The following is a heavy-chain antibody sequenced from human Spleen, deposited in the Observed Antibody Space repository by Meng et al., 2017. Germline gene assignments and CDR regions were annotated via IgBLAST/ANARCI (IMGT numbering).Heavy chain of an antibody. CDR3: ARAHSSSWLAGDAFDI. CDR1: GYSISRGYY. J-gene: IGHJ3*02. D-gene: IGHD6-13*01. Sequence: SETLSLTCTVSGYSISRGYYGGWSRQPTGKGLDWIGSIYHSGITYYNPSLKSRITISVDTSKNQFSLKLSSVTAADTPVYYCARAHSSSWLAGDAFDIWGQGTMVTVSS. CDR2: IYHSGIT. V-gene: IGHV4-38-2*02.